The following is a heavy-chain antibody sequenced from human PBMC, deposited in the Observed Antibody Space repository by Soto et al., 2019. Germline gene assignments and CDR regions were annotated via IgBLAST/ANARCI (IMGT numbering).Heavy chain of an antibody. V-gene: IGHV4-34*01. D-gene: IGHD3-16*02. Sequence: SEILSHTCALYGVAFSGYYWSWIRQPPGKGLEWLGEINHSGSTNYNPSLKSRVTISVDTSKNQFSLKLSSVTAADTAVYYCARGGLIYDAFDIWGQATIVT. CDR2: INHSGST. CDR1: GVAFSGYY. J-gene: IGHJ3*02. CDR3: ARGGLIYDAFDI.